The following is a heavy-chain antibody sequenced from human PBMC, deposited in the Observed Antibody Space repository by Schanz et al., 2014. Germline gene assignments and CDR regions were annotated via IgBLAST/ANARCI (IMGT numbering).Heavy chain of an antibody. V-gene: IGHV3-23*01. Sequence: EVHLLESGGGLVPPGGSLRLSCAASGFNFSDYAMSWVRQAPGKGLVWVSRINGDGSRTAYADSVKGRFTMSRDNAKNSVFLQMNSLRADDTAVYYCARGGPAYYFDDWGQGTLVTVSS. CDR3: ARGGPAYYFDD. CDR1: GFNFSDYA. J-gene: IGHJ4*02. CDR2: INGDGSRT.